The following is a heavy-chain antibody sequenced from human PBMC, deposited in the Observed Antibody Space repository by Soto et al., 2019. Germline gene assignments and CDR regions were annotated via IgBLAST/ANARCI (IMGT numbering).Heavy chain of an antibody. CDR3: AKDSDFWSGYYSAFDY. Sequence: PGGSLRLSCAASGFTFSNYAMIWVRQAPGKGLEWVSGIRGTGGSAYYVDSVKGRFTISRDNSKNTLYLQMNSLRAEDTAIYYCAKDSDFWSGYYSAFDYWGQGTLVTVSS. CDR2: IRGTGGSA. V-gene: IGHV3-23*01. D-gene: IGHD3-3*01. CDR1: GFTFSNYA. J-gene: IGHJ4*02.